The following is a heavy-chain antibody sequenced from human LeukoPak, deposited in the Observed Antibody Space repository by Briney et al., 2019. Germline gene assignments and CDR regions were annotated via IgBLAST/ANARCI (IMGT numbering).Heavy chain of an antibody. J-gene: IGHJ4*02. D-gene: IGHD6-13*01. CDR2: ISYDGSNK. CDR3: AKDEGYMTAAGTISDY. CDR1: GFTFSSYA. Sequence: GGSLRLSCAASGFTFSSYAMHWVRQAPGKGLEWVAVISYDGSNKYYADSVKGRFTISRDNSKNTLYLQMNSLRAEDTAVYYCAKDEGYMTAAGTISDYWGQGTLVTVSS. V-gene: IGHV3-30*04.